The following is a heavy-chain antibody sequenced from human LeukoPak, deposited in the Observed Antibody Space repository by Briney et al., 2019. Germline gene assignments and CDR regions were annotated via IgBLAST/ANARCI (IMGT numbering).Heavy chain of an antibody. CDR1: GFTFSNYA. CDR3: ARVLSLRYFDWVLYADS. CDR2: IGGSSINT. Sequence: GGSLRLSCAASGFTFSNYAMSWVRQAPGKGLEWVSAIGGSSINTYYADSIKGRFTTSRDNSKNTLFLQMGSLRAEDTAIYYCARVLSLRYFDWVLYADSWGQGTLVTVSS. D-gene: IGHD3-9*01. J-gene: IGHJ4*02. V-gene: IGHV3-23*01.